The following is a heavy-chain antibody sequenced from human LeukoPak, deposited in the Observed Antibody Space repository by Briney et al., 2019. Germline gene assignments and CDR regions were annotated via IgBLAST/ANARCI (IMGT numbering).Heavy chain of an antibody. CDR2: IYYSGST. CDR3: ARAKRMGYYYDSSGLIDY. J-gene: IGHJ4*02. D-gene: IGHD3-22*01. V-gene: IGHV4-59*01. Sequence: SETLSLTCTVSGGSISSYYWSWIRQPPGKGLEWIGYIYYSGSTNYNPSLKSRVTISVDTSKNQFSLKLSSVTAADTAAYYCARAKRMGYYYDSSGLIDYWGQGTLVTVSS. CDR1: GGSISSYY.